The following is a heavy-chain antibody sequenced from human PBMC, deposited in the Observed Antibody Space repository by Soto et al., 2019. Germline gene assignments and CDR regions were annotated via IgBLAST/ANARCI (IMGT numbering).Heavy chain of an antibody. CDR3: TRHGTMTYSSGPPVYYYMDV. CDR2: IRSKANSYAT. Sequence: GGSLRLSCAASGFTFSGSAMHWVRQASGKGLEWVGRIRSKANSYATAYAASVKGRFTISRDDSKNTAYLQMNSLKTEDTAVYYCTRHGTMTYSSGPPVYYYMDVWGKGTTVTVSS. V-gene: IGHV3-73*01. CDR1: GFTFSGSA. J-gene: IGHJ6*03. D-gene: IGHD1-1*01.